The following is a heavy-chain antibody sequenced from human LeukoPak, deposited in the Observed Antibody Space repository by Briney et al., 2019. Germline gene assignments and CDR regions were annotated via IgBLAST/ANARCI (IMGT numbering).Heavy chain of an antibody. CDR3: ARRSLGACPY. CDR1: GGSLKSSDKPY. V-gene: IGHV4-39*07. J-gene: IGHJ4*02. Sequence: SETLSLTCSVSGGSLKSSDKPYWAWIRQPPGRPLEGVGSIYHDGTTPQHPSLNSRVPVSMDTSKNQFFLRLNSVTAAEPAVYYCARRSLGACPYWGQGIMATVSS. CDR2: IYHDGTT.